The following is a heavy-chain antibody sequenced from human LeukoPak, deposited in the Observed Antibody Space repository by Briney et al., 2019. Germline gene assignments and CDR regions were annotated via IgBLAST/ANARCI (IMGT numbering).Heavy chain of an antibody. V-gene: IGHV3-30*02. CDR3: ARIGATYFYDRTTDY. D-gene: IGHD3-22*01. J-gene: IGHJ4*02. Sequence: GGSLRLSCAASGFTFSSYGMHWVRQAPGKGLEWVAFIRYDGSNKYYADSVKGRFTISRDNSKNTLYLQMNSLRAEDTAVYYCARIGATYFYDRTTDYWGQGTLVTVSS. CDR1: GFTFSSYG. CDR2: IRYDGSNK.